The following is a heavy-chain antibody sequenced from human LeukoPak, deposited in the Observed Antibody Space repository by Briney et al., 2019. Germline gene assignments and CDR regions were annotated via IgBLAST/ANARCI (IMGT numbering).Heavy chain of an antibody. J-gene: IGHJ4*02. CDR2: IRYDGSNK. D-gene: IGHD1-26*01. CDR1: GFTFSSYG. CDR3: AKDQLGATGNY. V-gene: IGHV3-30*02. Sequence: PGRSLRLSCAASGFTFSSYGMHWVRQAPGKGLEWVAFIRYDGSNKYYADSVKGRFTISRDNSKNTLYLQMNSLRAEDTAVYYCAKDQLGATGNYWGQGTLVTVSS.